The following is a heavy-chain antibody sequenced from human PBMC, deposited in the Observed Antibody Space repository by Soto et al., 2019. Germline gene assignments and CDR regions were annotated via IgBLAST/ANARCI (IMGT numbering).Heavy chain of an antibody. V-gene: IGHV4-31*01. CDR2: IYYSGST. J-gene: IGHJ6*02. D-gene: IGHD6-6*01. CDR1: GGSISSGGYY. CDR3: ARERKSIAARYSYYYGMDV. Sequence: QVQLQESGPGLVKPSQTLSLTCTVSGGSISSGGYYWSWIRQHPGKGLEWIGYIYYSGSTFYNPSLKSLVTLSVDTSKNQFSLKLSAMTAADTAVYYSARERKSIAARYSYYYGMDVWGQGTTVTVSS.